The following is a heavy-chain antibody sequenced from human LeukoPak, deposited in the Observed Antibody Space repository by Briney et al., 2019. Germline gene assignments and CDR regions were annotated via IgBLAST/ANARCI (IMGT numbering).Heavy chain of an antibody. D-gene: IGHD5-18*01. CDR2: IWYDGNNK. V-gene: IGHV3-33*06. CDR3: AKDWGYTTMVSYYFDY. Sequence: GRSLRLSCAASGFTFSSYGMHWVRQAPGKGLEWVAVIWYDGNNKYYADSVKGRFTISRDNSKNTLYLQMNSLRAEDTAVYYCAKDWGYTTMVSYYFDYWGREPWSPSPQ. CDR1: GFTFSSYG. J-gene: IGHJ4*02.